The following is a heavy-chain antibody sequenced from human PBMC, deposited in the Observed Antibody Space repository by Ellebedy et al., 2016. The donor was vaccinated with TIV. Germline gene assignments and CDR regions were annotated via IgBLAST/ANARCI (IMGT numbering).Heavy chain of an antibody. CDR3: ARGAYCGGDCHVPFDS. D-gene: IGHD2-21*02. Sequence: SQTLSLTCXISGDSVSRNSAAWNWIRQSPSRGLEWLGRTYYRSKWYNDYAVSVKSRITINPDTSKNQFSLQLNSVTPEDTAVYFCARGAYCGGDCHVPFDSWGQGTLVTVSS. V-gene: IGHV6-1*01. CDR2: TYYRSKWYN. CDR1: GDSVSRNSAA. J-gene: IGHJ4*02.